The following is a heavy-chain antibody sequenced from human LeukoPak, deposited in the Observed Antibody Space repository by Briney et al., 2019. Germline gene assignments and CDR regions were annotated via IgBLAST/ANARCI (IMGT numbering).Heavy chain of an antibody. V-gene: IGHV1-69*04. CDR1: GGTFSSYA. CDR3: ASSVTGGYGSGSEYFDY. CDR2: IIPILGIA. D-gene: IGHD3-10*01. J-gene: IGHJ4*02. Sequence: GASVKVSCKASGGTFSSYAISWVRQAPGQGLEWMGRIIPILGIANYAQRFQGRVTITADKSTSTAYMELSSLRSEDTAVYYCASSVTGGYGSGSEYFDYWGQGTLVTVSS.